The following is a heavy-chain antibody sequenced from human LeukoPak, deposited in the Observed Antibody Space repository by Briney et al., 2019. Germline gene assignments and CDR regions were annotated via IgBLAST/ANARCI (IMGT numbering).Heavy chain of an antibody. CDR1: GYTFTDYY. V-gene: IGHV1-2*02. Sequence: ASVKVSCKASGYTFTDYYLHWVRQAPGQGREWMGWITPNSGGTKYAQKFQGGVTMTRDTSINTAYMEVSSLRSDDTAVYYCARDIGDYYGSGSYWLLWGQGALVTVAS. CDR2: ITPNSGGT. J-gene: IGHJ4*02. CDR3: ARDIGDYYGSGSYWLL. D-gene: IGHD3-10*01.